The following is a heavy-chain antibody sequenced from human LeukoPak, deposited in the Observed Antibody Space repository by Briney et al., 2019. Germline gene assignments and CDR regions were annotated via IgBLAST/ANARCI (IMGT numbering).Heavy chain of an antibody. J-gene: IGHJ6*03. Sequence: GASVKVSCKASGYTFTGYYIHWVRQAPGQGLEWMGWMNPNSGNTGYAQKFQGRVTITRNTSISTAYMGLSSLRSEDTAVYYCARGRRTPDYDFWSGYLAYYYYYYMDVWGKGTTVTVSS. CDR3: ARGRRTPDYDFWSGYLAYYYYYYMDV. CDR2: MNPNSGNT. V-gene: IGHV1-8*03. CDR1: GYTFTGYY. D-gene: IGHD3-3*01.